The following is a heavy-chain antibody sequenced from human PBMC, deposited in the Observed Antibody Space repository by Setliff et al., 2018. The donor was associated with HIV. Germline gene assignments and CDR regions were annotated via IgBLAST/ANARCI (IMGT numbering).Heavy chain of an antibody. CDR1: GYTFTNYA. J-gene: IGHJ6*02. CDR3: ARDRIAAAGTLMGY. CDR2: INGGNGNT. Sequence: ASVKVSCKTSGYTFTNYAMHWVRQAPGQSLEWMGWINGGNGNTKYSEKFKGRVTITRDTSISTAYMELSRLRSDDTAVYYCARDRIAAAGTLMGYWGQGTTVTVSS. V-gene: IGHV1-3*01. D-gene: IGHD6-13*01.